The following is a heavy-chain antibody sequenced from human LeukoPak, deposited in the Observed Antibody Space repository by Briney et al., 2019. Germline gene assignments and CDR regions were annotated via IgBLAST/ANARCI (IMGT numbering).Heavy chain of an antibody. J-gene: IGHJ3*02. CDR3: ARDFSLSITMTVVVMPDAFDI. V-gene: IGHV1-18*01. CDR2: ISAYNGNT. Sequence: ASVKVSCKASGYTFTSYGISWVRQAPGQGLEWMGWISAYNGNTNYAQKLQGRVTMTTDTSTSTAYMELRSLRSDDTAVYYCARDFSLSITMTVVVMPDAFDIWGQGTMVTVSS. CDR1: GYTFTSYG. D-gene: IGHD3-22*01.